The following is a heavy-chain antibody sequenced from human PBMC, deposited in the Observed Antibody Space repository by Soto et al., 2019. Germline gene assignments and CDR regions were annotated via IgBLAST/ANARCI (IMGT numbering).Heavy chain of an antibody. CDR2: INHSGST. CDR3: ARGGGYSSGWYGGVYGYYFDY. J-gene: IGHJ4*02. V-gene: IGHV4-34*01. CDR1: GGSFIGYY. D-gene: IGHD6-19*01. Sequence: SETLSLTCAVYGGSFIGYYWSWILQPPWKGLEWIGEINHSGSTNYNPSLKSRVTISVDTSKNQFSLKLSSVTAADTAVYYCARGGGYSSGWYGGVYGYYFDYWGQGTLVTVSS.